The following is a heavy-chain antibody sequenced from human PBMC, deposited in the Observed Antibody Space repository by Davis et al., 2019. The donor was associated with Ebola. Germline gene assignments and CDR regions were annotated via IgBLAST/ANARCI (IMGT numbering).Heavy chain of an antibody. Sequence: GGSLRLSCKGSGYSFTSYWIGWVRQMPGKGLEWMGIIYPGDSDTRYSPSFQGQVTISADKSISTAYLQWSSLKASDTAMYYCARLRDSGSYFRAIEYFFDFWGQGTLVTVSS. CDR3: ARLRDSGSYFRAIEYFFDF. D-gene: IGHD1-26*01. CDR1: GYSFTSYW. V-gene: IGHV5-51*01. J-gene: IGHJ4*02. CDR2: IYPGDSDT.